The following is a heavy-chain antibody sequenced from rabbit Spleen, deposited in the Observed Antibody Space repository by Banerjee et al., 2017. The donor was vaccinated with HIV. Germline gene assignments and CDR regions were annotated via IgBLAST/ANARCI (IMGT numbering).Heavy chain of an antibody. D-gene: IGHD8-1*01. CDR1: GIDFSRYYY. V-gene: IGHV1S43*01. CDR3: ARDAGSGPYIDGYFNL. Sequence: QSLEESGGGLVKPGGTLTLTCKASGIDFSRYYYMCWVRQAPGKGLELIACIVTTSGSTAYATWAKGRFTISRSTSLNTVTLQLNSLTAADTATYFCARDAGSGPYIDGYFNLWGQGTLVTVS. J-gene: IGHJ4*01. CDR2: IVTTSGST.